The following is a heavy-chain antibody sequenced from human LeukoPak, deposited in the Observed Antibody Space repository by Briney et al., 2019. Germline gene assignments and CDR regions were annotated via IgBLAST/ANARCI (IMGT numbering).Heavy chain of an antibody. CDR2: INPNSGGT. V-gene: IGHV1-2*02. D-gene: IGHD1-1*01. CDR1: GYTFTGYY. CDR3: ARDSWNDGYYYYYMDV. Sequence: GASVKVSCKASGYTFTGYYMHWVRQAPGQGLEWMGWINPNSGGTNYAQKLQGRVTMTRDTSISTAYMELSRLRSDDTAVYYCARDSWNDGYYYYYMDVWGKGTTVTVSS. J-gene: IGHJ6*03.